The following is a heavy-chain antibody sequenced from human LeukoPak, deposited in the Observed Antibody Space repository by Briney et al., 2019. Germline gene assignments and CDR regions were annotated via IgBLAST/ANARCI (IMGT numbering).Heavy chain of an antibody. CDR1: GVTFSSYG. V-gene: IGHV3-30*02. J-gene: IGHJ6*03. D-gene: IGHD1-26*01. Sequence: GGSLRLSCAASGVTFSSYGMHWVRQAPGKGLGWVAFIRYDGSNKYYADSVKGRFTITRDNSKNTLYLQMNSLRAEDTAVYYCAKDQVGGSLYYYYYMAVWGKGTTVTVYS. CDR2: IRYDGSNK. CDR3: AKDQVGGSLYYYYYMAV.